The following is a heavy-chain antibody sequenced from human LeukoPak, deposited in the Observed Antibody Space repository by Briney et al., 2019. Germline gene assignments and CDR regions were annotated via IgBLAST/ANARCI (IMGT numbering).Heavy chain of an antibody. D-gene: IGHD6-19*01. CDR2: ISTPGGGT. CDR3: AKSITVAGAQHFAMDV. CDR1: GFTFXXSA. J-gene: IGHJ6*02. Sequence: SXXXXGFTFXXSAMXXVRQAPGKGLEWVSSISTPGGGTNYADSVKGRFAISRDNSMNTVFLQMNSLKGEDTGIYYCAKSITVAGAQHFAMDVWGQGTTVTLSS. V-gene: IGHV3-23*01.